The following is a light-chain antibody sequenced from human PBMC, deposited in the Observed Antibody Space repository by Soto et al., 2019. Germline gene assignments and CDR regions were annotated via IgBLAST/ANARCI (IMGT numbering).Light chain of an antibody. Sequence: SQLTQSPSSLSASVGDRVTITCRASPAISSYLAWYQQKPGRAPKLLIYSTFILQSGVPSRFSGSGSGTDFNLTIDSLQPEDFATYSCQQVNSFLITFGQGTRLEIK. CDR2: STF. V-gene: IGKV1-9*01. CDR1: PAISSY. J-gene: IGKJ5*01. CDR3: QQVNSFLIT.